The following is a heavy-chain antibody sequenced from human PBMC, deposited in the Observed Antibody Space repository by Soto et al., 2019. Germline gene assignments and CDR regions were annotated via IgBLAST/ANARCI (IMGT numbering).Heavy chain of an antibody. V-gene: IGHV4-34*01. CDR1: GGSFSGYY. D-gene: IGHD6-13*01. CDR3: ARGTAAGTGHYYYYGMDV. CDR2: INHSGST. J-gene: IGHJ6*02. Sequence: PSETLSLTCAVYGGSFSGYYWSWNRQPPGKGLEWIGEINHSGSTNHNPSLKSRVTISVDTSKNQFSLKLSSVTAADTAVYYCARGTAAGTGHYYYYGMDVWGQGTTVTVSS.